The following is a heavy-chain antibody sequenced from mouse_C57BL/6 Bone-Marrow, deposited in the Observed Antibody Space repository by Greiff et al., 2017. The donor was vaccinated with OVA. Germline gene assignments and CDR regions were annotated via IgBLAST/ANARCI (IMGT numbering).Heavy chain of an antibody. Sequence: QVQLQQPGAELVRPGTSVKLSCKASGYTFTSYWMHWVKQRPGQGLEWIGVIDPSDSYTNYNQKFKGKATLTVDTSSSTAYMQLSSLTSEDSAVYYCAIRAFNTTVVADFLDYWGQGTTLTVSS. CDR2: IDPSDSYT. D-gene: IGHD1-1*01. J-gene: IGHJ2*01. V-gene: IGHV1-59*01. CDR3: AIRAFNTTVVADFLDY. CDR1: GYTFTSYW.